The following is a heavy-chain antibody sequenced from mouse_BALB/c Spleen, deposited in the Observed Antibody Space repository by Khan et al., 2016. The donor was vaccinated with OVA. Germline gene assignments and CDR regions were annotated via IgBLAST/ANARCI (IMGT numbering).Heavy chain of an antibody. V-gene: IGHV1S135*01. Sequence: VHVKQSGPELMKPGASVKISCKASGYSFTSYYIHWVMQSHGKSLEWIGYIDPFSGGTTYNQKLEGKATLTVDKSSSTAYIHLSNLTSADSAVHYYSRHGHVAWLTYWGQGTLVTVSA. D-gene: IGHD2-2*01. CDR2: IDPFSGGT. CDR3: SRHGHVAWLTY. J-gene: IGHJ3*01. CDR1: GYSFTSYY.